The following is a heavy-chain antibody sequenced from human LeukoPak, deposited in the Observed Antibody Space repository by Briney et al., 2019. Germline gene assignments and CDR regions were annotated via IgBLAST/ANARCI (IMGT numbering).Heavy chain of an antibody. Sequence: SETLSLTCAVYGGSFSGYYWSWIRQPPGKGLEWIGYIYYSGSTNYNPSLKSRVTISVDTSKNQFSLKLSSVTAADTAVYYCARRRQWLVDDAFDIWGQGTMVTVSS. V-gene: IGHV4-59*08. CDR3: ARRRQWLVDDAFDI. CDR2: IYYSGST. J-gene: IGHJ3*02. D-gene: IGHD6-19*01. CDR1: GGSFSGYY.